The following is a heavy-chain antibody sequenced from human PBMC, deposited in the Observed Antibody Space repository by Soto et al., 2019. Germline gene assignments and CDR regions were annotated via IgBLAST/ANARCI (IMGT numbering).Heavy chain of an antibody. Sequence: EVQLVESGGGLIKPGESLRLSCVASGFTFSDAWMKWVRHAPGKGLEWVGRIKSKANGGTTDYAAPLKGRVTIFRDDSQNTVYLQMDSLKTEDTAVYYCAYYSDSSGRRHFDYWGQGTLVTVSS. CDR2: IKSKANGGTT. CDR1: GFTFSDAW. V-gene: IGHV3-15*07. D-gene: IGHD3-22*01. CDR3: AYYSDSSGRRHFDY. J-gene: IGHJ4*02.